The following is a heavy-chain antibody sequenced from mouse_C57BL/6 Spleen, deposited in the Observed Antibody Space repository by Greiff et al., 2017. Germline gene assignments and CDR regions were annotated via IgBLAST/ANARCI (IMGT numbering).Heavy chain of an antibody. Sequence: QVQLQQPGAELVKPGASVKLSCKASGYTFPSYWMHWVKQRPGQGLEWIGMIHPNSGSTNYNEKFKSKATLTVDQPSSTAYMQLSSLTSEDSAVYYCARFLEGRGYFDYWGQGTTLTVSS. J-gene: IGHJ2*01. CDR3: ARFLEGRGYFDY. D-gene: IGHD2-10*02. CDR2: IHPNSGST. V-gene: IGHV1-64*01. CDR1: GYTFPSYW.